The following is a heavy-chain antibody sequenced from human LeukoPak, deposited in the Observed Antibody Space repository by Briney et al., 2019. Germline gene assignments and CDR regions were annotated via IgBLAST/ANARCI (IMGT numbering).Heavy chain of an antibody. J-gene: IGHJ4*02. CDR2: IYYSGTT. V-gene: IGHV4-39*01. CDR1: GGSITSSTYY. CDR3: VRQNLLVATSNPTFDY. D-gene: IGHD5-12*01. Sequence: SETLSLTCTVSGGSITSSTYYWGWIRQPPGKGLEWFGGIYYSGTTYYNPSLKSRVTITVDTSKNQFSLKVSSVTAADTAVYYCVRQNLLVATSNPTFDYWGQGTLVTVSS.